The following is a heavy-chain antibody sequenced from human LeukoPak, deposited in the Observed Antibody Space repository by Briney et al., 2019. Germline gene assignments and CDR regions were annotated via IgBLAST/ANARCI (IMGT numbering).Heavy chain of an antibody. Sequence: NPGGSLRLSCAASGFTFSSYSMNWVRQAPGKGLEWVSSISSSSSYIYYADSVKGRYTISRDNAKNSLYLQMNSLRAEDTAVYYCAKDEYYYGSGSYYSNMDVWGKGTTVTVSS. CDR3: AKDEYYYGSGSYYSNMDV. V-gene: IGHV3-21*01. CDR2: ISSSSSYI. CDR1: GFTFSSYS. J-gene: IGHJ6*03. D-gene: IGHD3-10*01.